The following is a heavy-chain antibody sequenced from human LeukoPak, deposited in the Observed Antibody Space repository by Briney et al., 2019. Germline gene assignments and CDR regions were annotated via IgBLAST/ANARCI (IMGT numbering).Heavy chain of an antibody. CDR1: GGCISGDY. J-gene: IGHJ4*02. Sequence: PSETLSLTRTVSGGCISGDYWTWIRQPPGKGLDWIGEINHSGSTSYNPSLKSRVTMSVDTSENQFSLKLSSVTAADTAVYYCARYRGGGYNYLDYWGQGTLVTVSS. CDR2: INHSGST. CDR3: ARYRGGGYNYLDY. V-gene: IGHV4-34*01. D-gene: IGHD5-24*01.